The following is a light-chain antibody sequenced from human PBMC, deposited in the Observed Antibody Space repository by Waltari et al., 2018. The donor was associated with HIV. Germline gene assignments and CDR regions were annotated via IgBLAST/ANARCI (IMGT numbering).Light chain of an antibody. CDR1: SSYVDTF. Sequence: QSALTQPHSVSGSPGQSLTLPCTGTSSYVDTFVSWYQQPPGKAPKVIIYDVNKRPSGVPDRFSGSKSGNTASLTISGLQAEDEADYHCCSHAGNFIFVFGTGTKVTVL. CDR2: DVN. V-gene: IGLV2-11*01. CDR3: CSHAGNFIFV. J-gene: IGLJ1*01.